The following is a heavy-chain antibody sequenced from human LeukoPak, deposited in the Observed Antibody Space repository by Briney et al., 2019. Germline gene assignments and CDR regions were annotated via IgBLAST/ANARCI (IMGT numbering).Heavy chain of an antibody. D-gene: IGHD5-18*01. J-gene: IGHJ4*02. CDR1: GFTFSSYS. V-gene: IGHV3-21*01. CDR3: ARDDSNGFADY. Sequence: GGSLRLSCAASGFTFSSYSMNWVRQAPGKGLEWVSSISSSSSYIYYADSVKGRFTISRDNAKNSLYLQMNSLRAEDTAVYYCARDDSNGFADYWGPGTLVTVSS. CDR2: ISSSSSYI.